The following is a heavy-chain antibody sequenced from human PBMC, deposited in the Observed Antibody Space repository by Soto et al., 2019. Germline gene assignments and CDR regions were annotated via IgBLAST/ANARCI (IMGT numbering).Heavy chain of an antibody. CDR3: ARRAVVAVSRNLNNWLDP. D-gene: IGHD2-21*01. V-gene: IGHV4-59*01. Sequence: ETLSLTCTVSGDSITSYNWNWLRQPPGKALEWIGYVYSSGSTNYNPSLKSRVTISVDTSRNQFSLKLNSVTAADTAVYYCARRAVVAVSRNLNNWLDPWGQGILVTVSS. CDR1: GDSITSYN. J-gene: IGHJ5*02. CDR2: VYSSGST.